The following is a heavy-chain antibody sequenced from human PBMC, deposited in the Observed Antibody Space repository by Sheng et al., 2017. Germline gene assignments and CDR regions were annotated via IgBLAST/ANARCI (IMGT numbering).Heavy chain of an antibody. CDR2: HPYPWYS. CDR3: ARDDNYGSAPMDV. J-gene: IGHJ6*03. Sequence: QVQLVQSGAEVKKPGSSVKVSCKASGGTFSSYAISWVRQAPGQGLEWMGGDHPYPWYSKLRTEVPGQSHDYRGQIHEHSLHELSSLRSEDTAVYYCARDDNYGSAPMDVWGKGTTVTVSS. D-gene: IGHD3-10*01. V-gene: IGHV1-69*04. CDR1: GGTFSSYA.